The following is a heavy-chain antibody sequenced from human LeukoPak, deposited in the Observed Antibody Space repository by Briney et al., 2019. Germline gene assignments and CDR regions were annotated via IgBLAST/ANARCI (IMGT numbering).Heavy chain of an antibody. CDR2: INHNSGGT. Sequence: ASVKVSCKASGYTFTGYYMHWVRQAPGHGLEWMGWINHNSGGTNYAQKFQGRVTMTRDTSISTAYMELSRLRSDDTAVYYCARGSLRNTIYYGSGSSFDNYYYMDVWGKGTTVTISS. CDR3: ARGSLRNTIYYGSGSSFDNYYYMDV. J-gene: IGHJ6*03. V-gene: IGHV1-2*02. CDR1: GYTFTGYY. D-gene: IGHD3-10*01.